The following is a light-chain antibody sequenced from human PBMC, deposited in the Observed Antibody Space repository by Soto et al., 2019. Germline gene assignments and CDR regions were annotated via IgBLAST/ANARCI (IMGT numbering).Light chain of an antibody. CDR1: QTFSSNY. CDR2: GAS. CDR3: LQYGSSPFT. V-gene: IGKV3-20*01. J-gene: IGKJ3*01. Sequence: EIVLTQSPGTLSLSPGERATLSCRASQTFSSNYLAWYQQNPGQAPRLLIYGASSRAAGIPDRFSGSGSGTDFTLTISRLEPEDFAVYYCLQYGSSPFTFGPGTKVDIK.